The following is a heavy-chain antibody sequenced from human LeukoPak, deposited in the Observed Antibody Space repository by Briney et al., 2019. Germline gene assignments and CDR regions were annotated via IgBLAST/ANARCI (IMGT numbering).Heavy chain of an antibody. J-gene: IGHJ5*02. CDR3: ALADTAILSWFDP. CDR2: FSYSGST. V-gene: IGHV4-59*01. D-gene: IGHD5-18*01. CDR1: GGSISSYY. Sequence: PSETLSLTCTVSGGSISSYYWNWFRQPPGKGLEWIGYFSYSGSTNYNPSLKSRVTISVDTSKNQFSLKLSSVTAADTAVYYCALADTAILSWFDPWGQGTLVTVSS.